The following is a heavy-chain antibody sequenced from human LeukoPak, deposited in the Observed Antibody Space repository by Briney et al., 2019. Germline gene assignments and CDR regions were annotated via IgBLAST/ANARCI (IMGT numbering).Heavy chain of an antibody. Sequence: PGGSLRLSCAASGFTVSDNYTSWVRQAPGKGLEWVSVFYSGGSTRYADSVKGRFTISRDNSKNTLYLQLNSLRAEDTAVYFCASSSWSSEYFHYWGQGTLVTVSS. J-gene: IGHJ1*01. V-gene: IGHV3-66*01. CDR3: ASSSWSSEYFHY. D-gene: IGHD6-13*01. CDR2: FYSGGST. CDR1: GFTVSDNY.